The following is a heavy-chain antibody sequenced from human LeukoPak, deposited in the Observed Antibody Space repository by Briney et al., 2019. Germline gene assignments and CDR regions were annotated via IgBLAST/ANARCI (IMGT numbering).Heavy chain of an antibody. D-gene: IGHD4-17*01. Sequence: GGSLRLSCAASGFTFSSYAMSWVRQAPGKGLEWVSAISGSGGSTYYADSVKGRFTISRDNSKNTLYLQMNSLRAEDTAVYYCAKESGYGDYVEDGPFDYWGQGTLVTVSS. CDR2: ISGSGGST. CDR3: AKESGYGDYVEDGPFDY. J-gene: IGHJ4*02. CDR1: GFTFSSYA. V-gene: IGHV3-23*01.